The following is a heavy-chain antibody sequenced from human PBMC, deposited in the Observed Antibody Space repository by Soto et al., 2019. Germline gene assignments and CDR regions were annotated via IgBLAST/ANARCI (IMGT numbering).Heavy chain of an antibody. CDR1: EFTFSSYW. D-gene: IGHD3-10*01. CDR3: ARDLSGRADV. J-gene: IGHJ6*02. Sequence: LRLSCVASEFTFSSYWMHWVRQVPGKGLVWVSRLNEDGSFTTYADSVKGRFTISRDNAKKTLYLQMNSLRAEDTAVYYCARDLSGRADVWGQGTTVTVSS. CDR2: LNEDGSFT. V-gene: IGHV3-74*01.